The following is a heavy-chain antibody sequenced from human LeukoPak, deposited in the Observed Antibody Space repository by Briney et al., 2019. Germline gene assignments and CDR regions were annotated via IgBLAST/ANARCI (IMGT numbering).Heavy chain of an antibody. CDR1: GGSISSYS. CDR3: ARHRDGYSNQAFDY. CDR2: IYYSGGT. V-gene: IGHV4-59*01. D-gene: IGHD5-24*01. J-gene: IGHJ4*02. Sequence: SETLSLTCTVSGGSISSYSCSWIRQPPGKALEWIGYIYYSGGTSYNPSLKSRVTISVDTSKNQFSLKLSSVTAADTAVYYCARHRDGYSNQAFDYWGQGTLVTVSS.